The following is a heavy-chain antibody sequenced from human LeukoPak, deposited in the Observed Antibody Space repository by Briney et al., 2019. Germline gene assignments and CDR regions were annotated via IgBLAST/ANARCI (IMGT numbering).Heavy chain of an antibody. CDR3: AKEYPANRGGYKRGYFDY. CDR1: GFTFSSYA. J-gene: IGHJ4*02. D-gene: IGHD3-22*01. CDR2: ISGSGGST. Sequence: PGGSLRLSCAASGFTFSSYAMSWVRQAPGKGLEWVSVISGSGGSTYYADSVKGRFTISRDNSKNTLYLQMNSLRAEDTAVYYCAKEYPANRGGYKRGYFDYWGQGTLVTVSS. V-gene: IGHV3-23*01.